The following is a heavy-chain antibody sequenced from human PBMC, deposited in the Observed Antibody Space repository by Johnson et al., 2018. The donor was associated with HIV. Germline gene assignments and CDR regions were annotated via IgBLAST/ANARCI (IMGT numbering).Heavy chain of an antibody. CDR2: ISYDGSNK. V-gene: IGHV3-30*04. CDR1: GFTFSSYS. D-gene: IGHD1-26*01. J-gene: IGHJ3*02. CDR3: ATSGSHFAFDI. Sequence: QVQLVEYGGGVVQPGRSLRLSCAASGFTFSSYSMHWVRQAPGKGLEWVAVISYDGSNKYYVDSVKGRFTISRDNSKNTLYLQMSSLRAEDTAVYYCATSGSHFAFDIWGQGTMVTVSS.